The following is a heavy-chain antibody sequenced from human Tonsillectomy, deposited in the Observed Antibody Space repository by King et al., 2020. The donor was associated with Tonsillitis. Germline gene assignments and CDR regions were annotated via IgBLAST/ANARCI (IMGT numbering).Heavy chain of an antibody. CDR3: ARGVHTSSWFLNWFDA. Sequence: VQLQQWGAGLLKPSETLSLTCDVYGGSFSGYYWSWIRQPPGKGLEWIGEINHSGSTHYKSSLTSRVSISVAPSKNQVSLKLSSVTAADTAVYYCARGVHTSSWFLNWFDAWGQGTLVTVSS. J-gene: IGHJ5*02. CDR2: INHSGST. V-gene: IGHV4-34*01. D-gene: IGHD6-13*01. CDR1: GGSFSGYY.